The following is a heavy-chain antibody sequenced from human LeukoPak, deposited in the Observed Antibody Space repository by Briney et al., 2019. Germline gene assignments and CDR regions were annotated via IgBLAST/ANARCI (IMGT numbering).Heavy chain of an antibody. Sequence: PGGSLRLSCAASGFTFDNYAMHWVRQAPGKGLEWVSDISWNSGSIGYADSVKGRFTISRDNAKNSLYLQMISLRAEDTALYYCAKDYYDSSGYVFDLWGRGTLVTVSS. CDR1: GFTFDNYA. D-gene: IGHD3-22*01. CDR2: ISWNSGSI. J-gene: IGHJ2*01. CDR3: AKDYYDSSGYVFDL. V-gene: IGHV3-9*01.